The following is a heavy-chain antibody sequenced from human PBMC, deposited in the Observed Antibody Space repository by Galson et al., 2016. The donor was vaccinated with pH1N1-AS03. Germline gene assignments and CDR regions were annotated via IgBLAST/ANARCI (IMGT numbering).Heavy chain of an antibody. Sequence: PALVKPTQTLTLTCAFSGFSLATSGVGVGWIRQPPGQALAWLALIYWDDDKLYNPSLKSRLTVTKDTSKNLVVLTLTDMDPVDTATYFCTRSRYYNTNLYYFDYWGQGTLVTVSS. CDR2: IYWDDDK. CDR1: GFSLATSGVG. V-gene: IGHV2-5*02. D-gene: IGHD2/OR15-2a*01. J-gene: IGHJ4*02. CDR3: TRSRYYNTNLYYFDY.